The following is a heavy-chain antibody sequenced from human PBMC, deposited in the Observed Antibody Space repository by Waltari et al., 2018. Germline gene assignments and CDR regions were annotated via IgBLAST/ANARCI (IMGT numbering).Heavy chain of an antibody. Sequence: QVQLQESGPGLVKPSGTLSLTCAVSGGSISSSNWWSWVRQPPGKGLEWIGEIYHSGSTNYNPSLKSRVTISVDKSKNQFSLKLSSVTAADTAVYYCLGVPIYYDSSGKGTGAEYFQHWGQGTLVTVSS. D-gene: IGHD3-22*01. CDR3: LGVPIYYDSSGKGTGAEYFQH. CDR1: GGSISSSNW. J-gene: IGHJ1*01. CDR2: IYHSGST. V-gene: IGHV4-4*02.